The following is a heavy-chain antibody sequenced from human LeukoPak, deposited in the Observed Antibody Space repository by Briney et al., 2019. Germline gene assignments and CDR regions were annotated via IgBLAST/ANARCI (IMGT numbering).Heavy chain of an antibody. D-gene: IGHD2-2*01. CDR3: ARGQGYESYYYMDV. CDR1: GFTFSTYA. V-gene: IGHV3-30*04. CDR2: ISFDGVNT. J-gene: IGHJ6*03. Sequence: GGSLRLSCAASGFTFSTYAIHWVRQAPGKGLEWVAVISFDGVNTFYADSVKGRFTISRDNSNNTVYLQMNNLRPEDTAVFYCARGQGYESYYYMDVWGKGTTVTVSS.